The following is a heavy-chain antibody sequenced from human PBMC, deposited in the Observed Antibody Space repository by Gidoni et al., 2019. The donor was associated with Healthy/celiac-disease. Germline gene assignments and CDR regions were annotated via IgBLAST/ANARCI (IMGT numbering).Heavy chain of an antibody. CDR1: GGSISSSSYY. V-gene: IGHV4-39*01. D-gene: IGHD3-22*01. J-gene: IGHJ4*02. Sequence: KPSETLSLTCTVSGGSISSSSYYWGWIRQPPGKGLEWIGSIYYSGSTYYNPSLKSRVTISVDTSKNQFSLKLSSVTAADTAVYYCARQPNEMIVEAGGWGQGTLVTVSS. CDR3: ARQPNEMIVEAGG. CDR2: IYYSGST.